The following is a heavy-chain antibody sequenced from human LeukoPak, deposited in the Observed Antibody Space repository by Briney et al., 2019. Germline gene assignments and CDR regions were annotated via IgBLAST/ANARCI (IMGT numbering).Heavy chain of an antibody. Sequence: PSQTLSLTCTVSGGSISSGSYYWSWIRQPAGKGLEWIGRIYTSGSTNYNPSLKSRVTISVDTSKNQFSLKLSSVTAADTAVYYCARSLEYYDFWSGYSPRGWFDPWGQGTLVTVSS. CDR3: ARSLEYYDFWSGYSPRGWFDP. CDR2: IYTSGST. V-gene: IGHV4-61*02. D-gene: IGHD3-3*01. J-gene: IGHJ5*02. CDR1: GGSISSGSYY.